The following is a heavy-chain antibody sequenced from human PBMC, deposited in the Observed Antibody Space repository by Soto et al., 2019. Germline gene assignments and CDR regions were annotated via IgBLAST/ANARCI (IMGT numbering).Heavy chain of an antibody. CDR2: INPSGGKT. J-gene: IGHJ5*02. V-gene: IGHV1-46*01. Sequence: QVQLVSSGAEVRKPGASVKISCKASGYTFSNYYIHWVRQAPGQGLEWLGIINPSGGKTTYAQKFQGSVTMTRDTSTSTGDMELTSLRSEDTAVYYCVRDGCITRTCAGGGNWFDPWGQGTLVTVSS. D-gene: IGHD3-16*01. CDR3: VRDGCITRTCAGGGNWFDP. CDR1: GYTFSNYY.